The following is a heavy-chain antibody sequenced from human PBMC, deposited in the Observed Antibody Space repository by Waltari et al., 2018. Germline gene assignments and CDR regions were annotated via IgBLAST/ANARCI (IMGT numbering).Heavy chain of an antibody. J-gene: IGHJ3*02. CDR2: IIPICGTA. CDR3: ARDLGAMKVTSALEI. V-gene: IGHV1-69*05. CDR1: GGIFTHYA. D-gene: IGHD3-10*01. Sequence: QVQLVQSGAEVKRPGSSVKVSCRASGGIFTHYAISWVRQAPGQGLEWMGGIIPICGTANTEQKCQGRLTITSDESTSTAYMELSRLRPEDTAVYFCARDLGAMKVTSALEIWGQGTRVTVSS.